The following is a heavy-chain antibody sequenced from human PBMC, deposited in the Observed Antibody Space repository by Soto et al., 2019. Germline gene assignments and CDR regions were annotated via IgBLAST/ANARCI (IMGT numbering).Heavy chain of an antibody. V-gene: IGHV1-8*01. CDR3: AKFVGKDPFDY. D-gene: IGHD2-21*01. CDR2: MNPNSGNT. J-gene: IGHJ4*02. Sequence: QVQLVQSGAEVKKPGASVKVSCKASGYTFTNHDIHWVRQATGQGLEWMGWMNPNSGNTGHAQKFQGRVTLTRNPAISTAYMELSSLRSEDTAVYYCAKFVGKDPFDYWGQGTLVTVSS. CDR1: GYTFTNHD.